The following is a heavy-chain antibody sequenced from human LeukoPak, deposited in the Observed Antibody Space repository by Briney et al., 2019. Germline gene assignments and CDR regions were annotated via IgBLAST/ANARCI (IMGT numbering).Heavy chain of an antibody. D-gene: IGHD2/OR15-2a*01. V-gene: IGHV1-46*04. CDR2: INPSGSST. J-gene: IGHJ1*01. CDR3: AKSHDYCQPAYFQH. Sequence: APVKLSCKASGHTVTTYYMHWVRQAPGHGLEWIGIINPSGSSTSYAQKLQGRVTMTRYMSTSPVYKELSSLRSEDTAVYYCAKSHDYCQPAYFQHCGQGTLVSVSS. CDR1: GHTVTTYY.